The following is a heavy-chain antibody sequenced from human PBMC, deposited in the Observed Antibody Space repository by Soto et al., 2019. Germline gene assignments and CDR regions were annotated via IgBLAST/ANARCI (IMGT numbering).Heavy chain of an antibody. D-gene: IGHD2-15*01. Sequence: PGGSLRLSCAASGFTFDDYTMHWVRQAPGKGLEWVSLISWDGGSTYYADSVKGRFTISRDNSKNSLYLQMNSLRTEDTALYYCAKDIGCSGGSCYGVRYYYGMDVWGQGTTVTVSS. J-gene: IGHJ6*02. CDR3: AKDIGCSGGSCYGVRYYYGMDV. V-gene: IGHV3-43*01. CDR1: GFTFDDYT. CDR2: ISWDGGST.